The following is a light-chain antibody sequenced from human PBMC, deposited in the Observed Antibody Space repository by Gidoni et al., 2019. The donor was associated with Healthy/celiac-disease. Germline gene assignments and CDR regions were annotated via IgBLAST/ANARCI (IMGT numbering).Light chain of an antibody. J-gene: IGLJ2*01. Sequence: QSVLTQPPSASGTPGQRVTIPCSGSSSNIGSNYVYWYQQLPGTSPKLLIYRNNQRPSGVPARFSGSKSGTSASLAISGLRSEDEADYYCAAWDDSLSGPVFGGGTKLTV. CDR1: SSNIGSNY. CDR3: AAWDDSLSGPV. CDR2: RNN. V-gene: IGLV1-47*01.